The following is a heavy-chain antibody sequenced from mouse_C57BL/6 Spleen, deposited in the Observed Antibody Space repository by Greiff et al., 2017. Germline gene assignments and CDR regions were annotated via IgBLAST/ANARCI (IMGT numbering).Heavy chain of an antibody. CDR3: ARGIYGNYGWYYAMDY. CDR2: ISSGSSTI. D-gene: IGHD2-1*01. J-gene: IGHJ4*01. CDR1: GFTFSDYG. Sequence: EVKLVESGGGLVKPGGSLKLSCAASGFTFSDYGMHWVRQAPEKGLEWVAYISSGSSTIYYADTVKGRFTISRDNAKNTLFLQMTSLRSEDTAMYYCARGIYGNYGWYYAMDYWGQGTSVTVSS. V-gene: IGHV5-17*01.